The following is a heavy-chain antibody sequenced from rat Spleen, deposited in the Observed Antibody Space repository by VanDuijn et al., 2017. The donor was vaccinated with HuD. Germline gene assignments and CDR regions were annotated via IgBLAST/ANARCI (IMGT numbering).Heavy chain of an antibody. V-gene: IGHV5-31*01. Sequence: EVQLVESGGGLVQPGRSLKLSCITSGFTFNYYWMTWIRQAPGKGLEWVATITNTGGTTYYPDSVKGRFTISRDDAKSTLYLQMNSLRSGDTATYFCTRGGPYIYTTDFYGVLDVWGQGASVTVSS. J-gene: IGHJ4*01. CDR2: ITNTGGTT. D-gene: IGHD1-6*01. CDR3: TRGGPYIYTTDFYGVLDV. CDR1: GFTFNYYW.